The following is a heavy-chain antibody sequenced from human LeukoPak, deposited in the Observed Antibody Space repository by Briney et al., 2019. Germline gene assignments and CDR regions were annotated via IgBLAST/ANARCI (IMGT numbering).Heavy chain of an antibody. CDR1: GGSISSPSYS. D-gene: IGHD2-8*02. J-gene: IGHJ5*02. V-gene: IGHV4-39*01. Sequence: PSETLSLTCTVPGGSISSPSYSWGWIRQPPGKGLEWIGSFYYSDTTYYNPSFKSRVTISVDASKNQFSLKLSSVTAADTAVYYCARHTYWGYQVSWGQGSLVIVCS. CDR3: ARHTYWGYQVS. CDR2: FYYSDTT.